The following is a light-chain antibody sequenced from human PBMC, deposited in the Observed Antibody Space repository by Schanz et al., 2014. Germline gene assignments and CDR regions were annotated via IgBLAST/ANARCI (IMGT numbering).Light chain of an antibody. CDR2: GDN. CDR1: TSNIGSNT. J-gene: IGLJ7*01. Sequence: QSVLTQPPSASGTPGQRVTISCSGRTSNIGSNTVNWYQHVPGTAPKLLIYGDNQRPSGVPDRFSGSKSGTSASLAITGLQSEDEADYYCAAWDDSLKGAVFGGGAQLTVL. CDR3: AAWDDSLKGAV. V-gene: IGLV1-44*01.